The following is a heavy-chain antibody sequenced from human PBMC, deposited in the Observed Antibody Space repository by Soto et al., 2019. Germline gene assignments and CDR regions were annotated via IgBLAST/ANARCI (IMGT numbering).Heavy chain of an antibody. CDR1: GGIFSTYA. Sequence: QVQLVQSGAEVKKPGSSVKVSCKASGGIFSTYAISWLRQAPGQGLEWMGGIIPLFGTPNYAQRCQGRVNITADESTSTAYMELSRLRSEDTAVYYCARDRDDYGSGNYYNRIDFWCQGTPVTVSS. CDR3: ARDRDDYGSGNYYNRIDF. CDR2: IIPLFGTP. V-gene: IGHV1-69*01. J-gene: IGHJ4*02. D-gene: IGHD3-10*01.